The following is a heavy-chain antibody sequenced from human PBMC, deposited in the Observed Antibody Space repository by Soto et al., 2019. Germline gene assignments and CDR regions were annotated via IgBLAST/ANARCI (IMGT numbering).Heavy chain of an antibody. CDR1: GFTFSSYS. Sequence: PGGSLRLSCAASGFTFSSYSMNWVRQAPGKGLEWVSSISSSSSYIYYADSVKGRFTISRGNAKNSLYLQMNSLRAEDTAVYYCARDRDVDTAMGPFDYWGQGTLVTVS. CDR3: ARDRDVDTAMGPFDY. CDR2: ISSSSSYI. D-gene: IGHD5-18*01. V-gene: IGHV3-21*01. J-gene: IGHJ4*02.